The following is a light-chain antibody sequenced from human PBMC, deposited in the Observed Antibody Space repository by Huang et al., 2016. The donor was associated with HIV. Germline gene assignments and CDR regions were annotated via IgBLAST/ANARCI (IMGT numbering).Light chain of an antibody. J-gene: IGKJ5*01. V-gene: IGKV1-9*01. Sequence: QLTQSPSSLSMSVGDRVIITCQASQDIATSLAWYPHKPGRAPKLLISAATTLQSGVPSRFSGVSAGTDFTLIISSLQPEDFATYYCQQLHSYPITFGQGTRLDMK. CDR2: AAT. CDR3: QQLHSYPIT. CDR1: QDIATS.